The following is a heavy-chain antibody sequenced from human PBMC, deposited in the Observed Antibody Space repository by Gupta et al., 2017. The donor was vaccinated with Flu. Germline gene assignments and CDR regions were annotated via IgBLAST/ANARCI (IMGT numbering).Heavy chain of an antibody. Sequence: EVQLLESGGGLVQPGGSLRLYCAASGFTFSSYAMSWVRQAPGKGLEWVSAISGSGGSTYYADSVKGRLTSSRDNSKNTLNLQMNSLRAEDTAVYYGAKDDIVGATSPRGKLDYWGQGTLVTVSS. CDR1: GFTFSSYA. V-gene: IGHV3-23*01. D-gene: IGHD1-26*01. CDR2: ISGSGGST. J-gene: IGHJ4*02. CDR3: AKDDIVGATSPRGKLDY.